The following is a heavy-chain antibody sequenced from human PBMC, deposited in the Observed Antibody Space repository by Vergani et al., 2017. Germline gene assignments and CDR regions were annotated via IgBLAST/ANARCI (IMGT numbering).Heavy chain of an antibody. CDR2: IYYSGST. V-gene: IGHV4-61*05. CDR3: ARVTDYDILTGRRQYYFDY. J-gene: IGHJ4*02. CDR1: GGSISSSSYY. Sequence: QLQLQESGPGLVKPSETLSLTCTVSGGSISSSSYYWGWIRQPPGKGLEWIGYIYYSGSTNYNPSLKSRVTISVDTSKNQFSLKLSSVTAADTAVYYCARVTDYDILTGRRQYYFDYWGQGTLVTVSS. D-gene: IGHD3-9*01.